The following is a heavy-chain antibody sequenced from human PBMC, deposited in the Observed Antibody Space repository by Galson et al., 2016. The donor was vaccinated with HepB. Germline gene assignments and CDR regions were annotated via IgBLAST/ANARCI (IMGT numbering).Heavy chain of an antibody. J-gene: IGHJ4*02. V-gene: IGHV3-53*01. Sequence: SLRLSCAASGFTVSTNYMIWVRQAPGKGLEWVSSIYSGGSTYYADSVKGRFTISRHNSKNTVYLQMNSLRAEDTAVYYCARGGVGATTSERRQYFDYWGQGTLVTVSS. CDR2: IYSGGST. CDR1: GFTVSTNY. D-gene: IGHD1-26*01. CDR3: ARGGVGATTSERRQYFDY.